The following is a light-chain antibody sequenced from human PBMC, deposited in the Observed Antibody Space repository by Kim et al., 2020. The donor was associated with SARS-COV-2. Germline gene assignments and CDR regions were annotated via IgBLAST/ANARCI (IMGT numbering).Light chain of an antibody. CDR2: GAS. Sequence: SPGERATISCRARQSVGINLAWYQQKPGQAPRLLIYGASTRATGIPARFSGIGSGTEFTLTISSLQSEDFAVYYCQQYSNWPYTFGQGTKLEIK. V-gene: IGKV3-15*01. CDR1: QSVGIN. J-gene: IGKJ2*01. CDR3: QQYSNWPYT.